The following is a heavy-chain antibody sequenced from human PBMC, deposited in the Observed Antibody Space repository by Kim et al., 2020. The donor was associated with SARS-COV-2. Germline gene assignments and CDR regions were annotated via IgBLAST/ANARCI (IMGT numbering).Heavy chain of an antibody. V-gene: IGHV2-5*01. Sequence: DKRYSPSLKSRLTITKDTSKNQVVLTMTNMDPVDTATYYCAHTEWLGYYEWGQGTLVTVSS. D-gene: IGHD1-26*01. CDR2: DK. CDR3: AHTEWLGYYE. J-gene: IGHJ4*02.